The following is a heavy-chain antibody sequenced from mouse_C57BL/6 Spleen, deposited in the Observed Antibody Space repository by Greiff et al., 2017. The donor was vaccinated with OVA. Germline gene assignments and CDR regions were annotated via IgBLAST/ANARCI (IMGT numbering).Heavy chain of an antibody. CDR1: GFNIKDYY. D-gene: IGHD1-1*01. J-gene: IGHJ4*01. V-gene: IGHV14-2*01. Sequence: VQLQQSGAELVKPGASVKLSCTASGFNIKDYYMHWVKQRTEQGLEWIGRIDPEDGETKYAPKFQGKATITADTSSNPAYLQLSCLTSEGTAVYSCARRAVVATDYYAMDYWGQGTSVTVSS. CDR3: ARRAVVATDYYAMDY. CDR2: IDPEDGET.